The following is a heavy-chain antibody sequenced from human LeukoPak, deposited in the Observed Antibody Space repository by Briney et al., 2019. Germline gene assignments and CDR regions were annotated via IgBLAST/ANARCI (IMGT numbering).Heavy chain of an antibody. CDR1: GFTFSSYS. V-gene: IGHV3-21*04. D-gene: IGHD6-13*01. J-gene: IGHJ6*02. CDR2: ISSSSSYI. Sequence: GGSLRLSCAASGFTFSSYSMNWVRQAPGKGLEWVSSISSSSSYIYYADSVKGRFTISRDNAKNSLYLQMNSLRAEDTAVYYCARDRSIAAAGTRFYYYYGMDVWGQGTTVTVSS. CDR3: ARDRSIAAAGTRFYYYYGMDV.